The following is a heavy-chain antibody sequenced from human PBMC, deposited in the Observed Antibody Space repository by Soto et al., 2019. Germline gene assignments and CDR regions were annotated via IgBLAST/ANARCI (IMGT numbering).Heavy chain of an antibody. CDR3: AAGVMTTVTTNAFDI. J-gene: IGHJ3*02. D-gene: IGHD4-17*01. V-gene: IGHV1-18*01. CDR1: GYTFTSYG. Sequence: ASVKVSCKASGYTFTSYGISWVRQAPGQGLEWMGWISAYNGNTNYAQKLQGRVTMTTDTSTSTAYMELRSLRSDDTAVYYCAAGVMTTVTTNAFDIWVQGTMVTVSS. CDR2: ISAYNGNT.